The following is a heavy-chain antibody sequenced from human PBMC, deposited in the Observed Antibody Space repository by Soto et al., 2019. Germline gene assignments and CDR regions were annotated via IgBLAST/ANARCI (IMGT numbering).Heavy chain of an antibody. J-gene: IGHJ4*02. CDR3: DRALILEWLLDY. Sequence: QPPGKGLEWIGYIYYSGSTYYNPSIKSRVTISVDTSKNQFSLKLSSVTAADTAVYYWDRALILEWLLDYWGQGTLVPVS. CDR2: IYYSGST. V-gene: IGHV4-30-4*01. D-gene: IGHD3-3*01.